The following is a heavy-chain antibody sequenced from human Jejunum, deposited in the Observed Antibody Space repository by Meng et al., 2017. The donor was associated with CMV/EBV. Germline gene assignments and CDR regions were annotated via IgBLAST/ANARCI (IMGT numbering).Heavy chain of an antibody. V-gene: IGHV3-43*01. Sequence: GFTFDDYTMPWVRQAPGKGLEWFSLISWAVDTTSYADSVKGRFTISRDNSKNSLYLQMKSLKTEDTALYYCAKGLSYGDYVSAFDLWGQGTMVTVSS. D-gene: IGHD4-17*01. CDR2: ISWAVDTT. CDR3: AKGLSYGDYVSAFDL. CDR1: GFTFDDYT. J-gene: IGHJ3*01.